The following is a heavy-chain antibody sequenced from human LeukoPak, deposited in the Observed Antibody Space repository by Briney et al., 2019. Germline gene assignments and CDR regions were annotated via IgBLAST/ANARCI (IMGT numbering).Heavy chain of an antibody. CDR2: IYYSGST. Sequence: PSETLSLTCTVSGGSISSSSYYWGWIRQPPGKGLEWIGSIYYSGSTYYNPSLKSRVTISVDTSKNQFSLKLSSVTAADTAVYYCAGTVTMVRGVMYYFDYWGQGTLVTVSS. CDR1: GGSISSSSYY. V-gene: IGHV4-39*01. D-gene: IGHD3-10*01. J-gene: IGHJ4*02. CDR3: AGTVTMVRGVMYYFDY.